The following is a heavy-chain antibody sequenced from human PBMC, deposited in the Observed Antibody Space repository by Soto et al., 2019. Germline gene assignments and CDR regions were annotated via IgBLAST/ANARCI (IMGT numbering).Heavy chain of an antibody. D-gene: IGHD3-9*01. V-gene: IGHV2-5*02. J-gene: IGHJ3*02. CDR1: GFSLTSSGVS. CDR3: VHSSRYAAFDM. Sequence: QITLKDSGPTLVKSTQTLTLTCSFSGFSLTSSGVSVGWIRQPPGKALEWLAHIYWDDDKRYSPSLKSRLTITKDTSRNQVVLTMTNMDPVDTATFYCVHSSRYAAFDMWGLGTLVTVSS. CDR2: IYWDDDK.